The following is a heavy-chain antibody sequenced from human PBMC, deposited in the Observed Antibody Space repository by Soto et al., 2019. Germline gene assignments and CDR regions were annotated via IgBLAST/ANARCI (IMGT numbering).Heavy chain of an antibody. Sequence: ASVKVSCKASGYTFTSYDINWVRQATGQGLEWMGWMNPNSGNTGYAQRFQGRVTMTRNTSISTAYMELSSLRSEDTAVYYCASSNWNENADDAFDIWGQGTMVTVSS. CDR1: GYTFTSYD. D-gene: IGHD1-1*01. CDR3: ASSNWNENADDAFDI. J-gene: IGHJ3*02. CDR2: MNPNSGNT. V-gene: IGHV1-8*01.